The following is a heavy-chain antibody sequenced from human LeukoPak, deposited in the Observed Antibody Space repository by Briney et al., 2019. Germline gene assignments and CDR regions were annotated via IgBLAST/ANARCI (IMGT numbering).Heavy chain of an antibody. J-gene: IGHJ4*02. D-gene: IGHD2-2*01. CDR1: GFAFSRHG. V-gene: IGHV3-30*02. CDR2: IPYDGSNK. CDR3: ARDWWGLGDRNSASRYRLT. Sequence: GGSLRLSCAASGFAFSRHGIHWVRQAPGKGLEWVAFIPYDGSNKFYADSVKGRFTISRDNSKNTLYLQMNSLRAEDTAVYYCARDWWGLGDRNSASRYRLTWGQGILVTVSS.